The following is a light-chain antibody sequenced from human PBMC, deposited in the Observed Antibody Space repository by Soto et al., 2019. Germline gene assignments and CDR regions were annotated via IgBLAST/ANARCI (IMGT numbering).Light chain of an antibody. CDR2: EGF. CDR3: SSYTSSSTLV. Sequence: QSALTQPASVSGSPGQSITISCTGTSSDVGGSGLVSWYQFHPGKAPKLLIFEGFKRPSGVSNRFSGSKSGSTASLTISGLQSEDEADYYCSSYTSSSTLVFGGGTQLTVL. CDR1: SSDVGGSGL. J-gene: IGLJ2*01. V-gene: IGLV2-14*02.